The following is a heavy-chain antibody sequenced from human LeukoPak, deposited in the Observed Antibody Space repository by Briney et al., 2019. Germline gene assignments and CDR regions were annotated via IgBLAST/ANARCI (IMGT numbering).Heavy chain of an antibody. Sequence: GGSLRLSCAASGFTFNNYWMSWVRQAPGKGLEWVANINRDGSEKYYVDSVEGRFTILRDNGENTLSLQMNNLRVEDTAVYYCARDLVGASYYWGQGTLVTVSS. CDR1: GFTFNNYW. CDR3: ARDLVGASYY. V-gene: IGHV3-7*01. CDR2: INRDGSEK. J-gene: IGHJ4*02. D-gene: IGHD1-26*01.